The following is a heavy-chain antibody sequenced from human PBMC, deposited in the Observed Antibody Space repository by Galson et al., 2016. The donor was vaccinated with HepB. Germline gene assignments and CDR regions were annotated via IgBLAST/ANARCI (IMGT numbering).Heavy chain of an antibody. J-gene: IGHJ5*02. CDR3: VRGGNWGES. V-gene: IGHV3-33*01. CDR2: IWYDGTKK. D-gene: IGHD7-27*01. Sequence: SLRLSCATSGFMFRRFGIHWVRQAPGKALEWVALIWYDGTKKYYVDSAKGRFTISRDNFQNTAHLQMKNLRVEDTASYYCVRGGNWGESWGQGTPVIVSS. CDR1: GFMFRRFG.